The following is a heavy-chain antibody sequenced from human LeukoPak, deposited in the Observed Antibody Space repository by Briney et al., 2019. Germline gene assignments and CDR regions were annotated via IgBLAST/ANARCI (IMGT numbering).Heavy chain of an antibody. D-gene: IGHD2-21*02. J-gene: IGHJ4*02. Sequence: PGGSLRLSCAASGFTFSIYGMSWVRQAPGKGLEWVSTISGRGDSTYYADSVKGRFTISRDNSKHTLYLQMNSLRAEDTAVYYGAKGCGGNCRSDDYWGQGTLVIVSS. CDR2: ISGRGDST. CDR3: AKGCGGNCRSDDY. CDR1: GFTFSIYG. V-gene: IGHV3-23*01.